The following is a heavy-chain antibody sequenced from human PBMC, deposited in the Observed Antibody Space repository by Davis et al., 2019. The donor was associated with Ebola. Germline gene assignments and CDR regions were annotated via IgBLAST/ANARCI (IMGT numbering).Heavy chain of an antibody. CDR3: AKDSGWQMSP. CDR1: GFTFSSYS. CDR2: ISSSSSYI. V-gene: IGHV3-21*01. Sequence: PGGSLRLSCAASGFTFSSYSMNWVRQAPGKGLEWVSSISSSSSYIYYADSVKGRFTISRDNAKNSLYLQMNSLRGEDTAVYYCAKDSGWQMSPWGQGTLVTVSS. D-gene: IGHD6-19*01. J-gene: IGHJ5*02.